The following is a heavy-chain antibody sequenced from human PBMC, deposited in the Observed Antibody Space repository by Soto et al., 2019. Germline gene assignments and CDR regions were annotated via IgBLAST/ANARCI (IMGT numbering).Heavy chain of an antibody. D-gene: IGHD2-2*01. CDR3: LSGPHRSASC. CDR1: GFTFSGYW. V-gene: IGHV3-74*01. CDR2: ITTDGSST. J-gene: IGHJ4*02. Sequence: EVQLVESGGGLVQPGGSLRLSCAASGFTFSGYWMHWVRQAPGRGLEWLSRITTDGSSTIYADSVKGRFTVSRDNAKNTHYLQMNSLRAEDTAVYYCLSGPHRSASCWGQGTLVTVSS.